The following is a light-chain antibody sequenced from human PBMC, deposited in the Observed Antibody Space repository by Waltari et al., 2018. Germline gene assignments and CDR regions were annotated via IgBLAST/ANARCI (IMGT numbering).Light chain of an antibody. Sequence: ELVMTQSPATVSVSPGERATFSGRASQSVSNNLAWYQQKPGQAPRLLIYGASTRATGIPARFSGSGSGTEFTLTISSLQSEDFAVYYCQQYNNWPLFGPGTKVDIK. CDR2: GAS. CDR1: QSVSNN. V-gene: IGKV3-15*01. CDR3: QQYNNWPL. J-gene: IGKJ3*01.